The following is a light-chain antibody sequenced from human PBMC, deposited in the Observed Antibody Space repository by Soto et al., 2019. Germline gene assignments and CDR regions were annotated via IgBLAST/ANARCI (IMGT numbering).Light chain of an antibody. CDR2: GAS. Sequence: EILMTQSPATLSVSPGERATLSCRASQTVTGALAWYQQKPGQAPRLLIYGASTRASGIPDRFSGSWSGTEFTLTISSLQSEDFAVYYCQQYNDWPPYTFGQGTNVEIK. V-gene: IGKV3-15*01. CDR3: QQYNDWPPYT. CDR1: QTVTGA. J-gene: IGKJ2*01.